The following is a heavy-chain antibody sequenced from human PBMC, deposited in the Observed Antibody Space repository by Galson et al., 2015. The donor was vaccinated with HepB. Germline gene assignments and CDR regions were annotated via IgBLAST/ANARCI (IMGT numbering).Heavy chain of an antibody. Sequence: ETLSLTCTVSGGSISSYYWSWIRQPPGKGLEWIGYIYYSGSTNYNPSLKSRVTISVDTSKNQFSLKLSSVTAADTAVYYCASTRDYGDPRGGMDVWGQGTTVTVSS. CDR2: IYYSGST. CDR3: ASTRDYGDPRGGMDV. D-gene: IGHD4-17*01. CDR1: GGSISSYY. V-gene: IGHV4-59*01. J-gene: IGHJ6*02.